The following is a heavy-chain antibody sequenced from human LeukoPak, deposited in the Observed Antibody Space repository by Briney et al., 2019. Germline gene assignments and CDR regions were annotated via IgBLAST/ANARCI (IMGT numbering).Heavy chain of an antibody. V-gene: IGHV1-46*01. CDR2: INPSGAST. D-gene: IGHD3-22*01. CDR3: VPSGYYYY. CDR1: VSTFTSYY. J-gene: IGHJ4*02. Sequence: ASVKLSCTAAVSTFTSYYMHWVRQAPGQGREWIGIINPSGASTSYAQKFQGRVTMTRDTSTSTVYMDLSSLRSEDTTVFYCVPSGYYYYWGQGTLVSVSS.